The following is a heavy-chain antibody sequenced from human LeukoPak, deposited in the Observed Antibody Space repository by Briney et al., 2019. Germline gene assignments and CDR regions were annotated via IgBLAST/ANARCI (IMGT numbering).Heavy chain of an antibody. CDR2: ISGSGGSS. Sequence: GSLRLSCAASGFTFTSYAMSWVRQAPGKGLEWVSAISGSGGSSHYADSVKGRFTLSRDNSKSTLYLQMNSLRAEDTAVYYCAIEYGSGSYYYDYWGQGTLVTVSS. J-gene: IGHJ4*02. D-gene: IGHD3-10*01. CDR3: AIEYGSGSYYYDY. CDR1: GFTFTSYA. V-gene: IGHV3-23*01.